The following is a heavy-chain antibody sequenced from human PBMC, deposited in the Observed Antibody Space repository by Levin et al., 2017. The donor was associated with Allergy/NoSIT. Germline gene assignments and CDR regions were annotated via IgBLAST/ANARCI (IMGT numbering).Heavy chain of an antibody. CDR1: GITFFSYD. V-gene: IGHV3-23*01. Sequence: GESLKISCVASGITFFSYDMNWVRQAPGKGLEWVSGISGLGATTYYVDSVKGRFTISRDNSKNKLYLQMTSVRVEDTAVYYCARGRPLDVWGQGTAVTVSS. J-gene: IGHJ6*02. CDR3: ARGRPLDV. CDR2: ISGLGATT. D-gene: IGHD6-25*01.